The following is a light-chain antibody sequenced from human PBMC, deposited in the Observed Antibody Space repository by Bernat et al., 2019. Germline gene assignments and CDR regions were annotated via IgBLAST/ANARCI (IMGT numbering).Light chain of an antibody. J-gene: IGLJ3*02. V-gene: IGLV2-23*02. Sequence: QSALTQPASVSGSPGQSITISCTGSSGDVGNYNHVSWYQQYPGKVPKAVIYEVSKRPSGGSNRFSGSKSGNTASLTISGLQAEDEAHYYCCSYADGSSFWVFGGGTKLTVL. CDR1: SGDVGNYNH. CDR3: CSYADGSSFWV. CDR2: EVS.